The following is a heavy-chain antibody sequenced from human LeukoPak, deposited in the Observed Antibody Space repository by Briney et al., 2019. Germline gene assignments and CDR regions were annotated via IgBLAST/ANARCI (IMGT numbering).Heavy chain of an antibody. V-gene: IGHV4-61*02. CDR3: ARESNVLLWFGEPV. CDR1: GGSISSSSYY. Sequence: SETLSLTCTVSGGSISSSSYYWSWIRQPAGKGLEWIGRIYTSGSTNYNPSLKSRVTMSVDTSKNQFSLKLSSVTAADTAVYYCARESNVLLWFGEPVWGQGTLVTVSS. CDR2: IYTSGST. J-gene: IGHJ4*02. D-gene: IGHD3-10*01.